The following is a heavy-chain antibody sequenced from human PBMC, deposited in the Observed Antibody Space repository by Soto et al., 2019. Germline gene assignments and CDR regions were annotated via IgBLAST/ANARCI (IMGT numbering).Heavy chain of an antibody. D-gene: IGHD2-21*02. CDR1: GYAFSSYA. J-gene: IGHJ6*02. CDR3: ARDGGDCGYRLAYYYYIGMDV. V-gene: IGHV1-3*04. Sequence: ASVKVSCKASGYAFSSYAMRWVRQAPGQRLEWMGWINIGSGNTEYSQNFQDRITITRDTSARTVYMELSGLRSEDTAVYYCARDGGDCGYRLAYYYYIGMDVWGQGTTVTVSS. CDR2: INIGSGNT.